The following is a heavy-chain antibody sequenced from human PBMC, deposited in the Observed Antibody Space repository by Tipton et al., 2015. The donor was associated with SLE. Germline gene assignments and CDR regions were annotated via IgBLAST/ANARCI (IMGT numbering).Heavy chain of an antibody. CDR2: IHHRGST. CDR3: ARWIPLTGINV. V-gene: IGHV4-4*02. D-gene: IGHD5-18*01. Sequence: TLSLTCAVSGASNTSSDWWSWVRQPPGKGLEYIGEIHHRGSTNYKSSLRGRVTISVDKSKNQFSLKLTSVTAADTAVYYCARWIPLTGINVWGQGATVTVSS. CDR1: GASNTSSDW. J-gene: IGHJ6*02.